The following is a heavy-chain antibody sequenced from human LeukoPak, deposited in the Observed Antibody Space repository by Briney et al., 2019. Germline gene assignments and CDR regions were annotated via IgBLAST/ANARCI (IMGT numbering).Heavy chain of an antibody. J-gene: IGHJ3*02. CDR3: ARIGDTDVFDI. Sequence: GESLKISCLTSGYNFTTYSIGWVRQVPGKGLDWMGVIHRGDSFSTYSLSFQGQVTISADRSMRTAYLQWSSLKASDTAMYYCARIGDTDVFDIWGQGTMVTVSS. V-gene: IGHV5-51*01. D-gene: IGHD5-18*01. CDR1: GYNFTTYS. CDR2: IHRGDSFS.